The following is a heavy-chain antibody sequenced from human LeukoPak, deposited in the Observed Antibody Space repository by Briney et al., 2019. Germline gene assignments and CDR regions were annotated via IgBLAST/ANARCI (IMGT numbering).Heavy chain of an antibody. CDR2: ISYDGSNK. J-gene: IGHJ4*02. CDR3: ARAYDSSGYYHY. V-gene: IGHV3-30-3*01. Sequence: GGSLRLSCAASGFTFSSYAMHWVRQAPGKGLEWVAVISYDGSNKYYADSVKGRFTISRDNSKNTLYLQMNSLRAEDTAVYYCARAYDSSGYYHYWGQGTLVTVSS. D-gene: IGHD3-22*01. CDR1: GFTFSSYA.